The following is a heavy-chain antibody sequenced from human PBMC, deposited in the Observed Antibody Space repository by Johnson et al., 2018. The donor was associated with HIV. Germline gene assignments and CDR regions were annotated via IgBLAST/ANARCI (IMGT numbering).Heavy chain of an antibody. CDR1: GFTFDDYA. J-gene: IGHJ3*02. CDR2: ISWNSGSL. CDR3: AKDMRIAARPAVGAFDI. Sequence: VQLVESGGGLVQPGRSLRLSCAASGFTFDDYAMHWVRQAPGKGLEWVSGISWNSGSLGYADSVKGRFTISRDNAKNSLYLQMNSLRAEDTALYYCAKDMRIAARPAVGAFDIWGQGTMVTVSS. D-gene: IGHD6-6*01. V-gene: IGHV3-9*01.